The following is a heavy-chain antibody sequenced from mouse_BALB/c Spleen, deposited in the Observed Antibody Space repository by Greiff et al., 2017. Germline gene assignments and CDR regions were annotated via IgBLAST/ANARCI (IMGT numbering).Heavy chain of an antibody. D-gene: IGHD2-4*01. CDR2: ISDGGSYT. CDR3: TREGDDYDGAWFAY. J-gene: IGHJ3*01. CDR1: GFTFSDYY. V-gene: IGHV5-4*02. Sequence: EVQGVESGGGLVKPGGSLKLSCAASGFTFSDYYMYWVRQTPEKRLEWVATISDGGSYTYYPDSVKGRFTISRDNAKNTLYLQMSSLKSEDTAMYYCTREGDDYDGAWFAYWGQGALVTVSA.